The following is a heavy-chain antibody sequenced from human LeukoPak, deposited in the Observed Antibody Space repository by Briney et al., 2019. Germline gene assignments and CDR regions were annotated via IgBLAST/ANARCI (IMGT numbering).Heavy chain of an antibody. Sequence: GASVKVSCKASGYTFTGYYMHWVRQAPGQGLEWMGWINPNSGGTNYAQKFQGRVTMTRDTSISTAYTELSRLRSDDTAVYYCVRYCSGGSCYSVPFDIWGQGTMVTVSS. CDR3: VRYCSGGSCYSVPFDI. D-gene: IGHD2-15*01. J-gene: IGHJ3*02. V-gene: IGHV1-2*02. CDR1: GYTFTGYY. CDR2: INPNSGGT.